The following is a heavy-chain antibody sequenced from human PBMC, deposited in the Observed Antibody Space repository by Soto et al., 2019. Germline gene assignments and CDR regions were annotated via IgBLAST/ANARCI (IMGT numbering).Heavy chain of an antibody. CDR1: GFTFSNAW. CDR3: TRAFMITLGGVIAPGHN. Sequence: GGSLRLSCAASGFTFSNAWMSWVRQAPGKGLEWVGRIKSKTDGGTTDYAAPVKGRFTISRDDSKNTLYLQMNSLKTEDTAVYYCTRAFMITLGGVIAPGHNGGQETLVTVSS. J-gene: IGHJ4*02. V-gene: IGHV3-15*01. D-gene: IGHD3-16*02. CDR2: IKSKTDGGTT.